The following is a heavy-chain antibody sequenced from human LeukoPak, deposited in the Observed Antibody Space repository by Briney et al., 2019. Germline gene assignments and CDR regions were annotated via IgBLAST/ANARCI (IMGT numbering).Heavy chain of an antibody. V-gene: IGHV1-8*01. Sequence: ASVKVSCKASGYTFTSSDINWVRQATGQGLEWMGWINPKSGRTGYAMKFQDRVSMTMNTSISTAYMEVSSLRFDDTAVYYCARGRSGLAAAGTYDYWGQGTLITVSS. J-gene: IGHJ4*02. CDR3: ARGRSGLAAAGTYDY. CDR2: INPKSGRT. CDR1: GYTFTSSD. D-gene: IGHD6-13*01.